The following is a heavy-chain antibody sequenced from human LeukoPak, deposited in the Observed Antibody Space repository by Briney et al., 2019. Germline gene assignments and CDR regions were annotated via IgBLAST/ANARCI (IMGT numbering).Heavy chain of an antibody. CDR3: ARGYCSGGSCYSFGGY. V-gene: IGHV5-51*01. CDR1: GYIFTSFW. Sequence: GESLKISCKGSGYIFTSFWIGWVRQMPGKGLEWMGIIYPGDSDTRYSPSFQGQVTISADKSISTAYLQWCSLKASDTAMYYCARGYCSGGSCYSFGGYWGQGTLVTVSS. J-gene: IGHJ4*02. CDR2: IYPGDSDT. D-gene: IGHD2-15*01.